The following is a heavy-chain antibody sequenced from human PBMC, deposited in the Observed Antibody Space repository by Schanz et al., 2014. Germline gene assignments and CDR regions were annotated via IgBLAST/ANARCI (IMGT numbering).Heavy chain of an antibody. J-gene: IGHJ4*02. CDR2: IWYDGSNK. Sequence: QVQLVESGGGVVQPGRSLRLSCAASGFTFSSYGMHWVRQAPGKGLEWVAVIWYDGSNKYYADSVKGRFTISRDNSKNTLFLQMNSLRAEDTAVYYCARDHTTESYCSAGPPIDYWGQGTLLTVSS. D-gene: IGHD1-26*01. CDR1: GFTFSSYG. CDR3: ARDHTTESYCSAGPPIDY. V-gene: IGHV3-33*01.